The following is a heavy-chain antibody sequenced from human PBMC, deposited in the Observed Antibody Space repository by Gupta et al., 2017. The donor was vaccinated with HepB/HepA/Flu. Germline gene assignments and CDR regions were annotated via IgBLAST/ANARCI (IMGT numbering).Heavy chain of an antibody. D-gene: IGHD3-9*01. CDR1: GYTFTSYD. V-gene: IGHV1-8*01. Sequence: QVQLVQSGAEVKKPGASVKVSCKASGYTFTSYDINWVRQATGQGLEWMGWMNPNSGNTGYAQKFQGRVTMTRNTSISTAYMELSSLRSEDTAVYYCARQYYDILTGYVYWYFDLWGRGTLVTVSS. CDR2: MNPNSGNT. CDR3: ARQYYDILTGYVYWYFDL. J-gene: IGHJ2*01.